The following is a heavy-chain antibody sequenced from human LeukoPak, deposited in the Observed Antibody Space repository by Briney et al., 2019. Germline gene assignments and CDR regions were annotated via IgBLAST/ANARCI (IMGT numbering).Heavy chain of an antibody. CDR3: EKDVGEQWLVMYYFDY. J-gene: IGHJ4*02. CDR2: ISGSGGST. V-gene: IGHV3-23*01. D-gene: IGHD6-19*01. CDR1: GFTFSIYA. Sequence: GGSLRLSCAASGFTFSIYAMSWVRQAPGKGLEWVSAISGSGGSTYYADSVKGRFTISRDNSKNTLYLQMNSLRAEDTAVYYCEKDVGEQWLVMYYFDYWGQGTLVTVSS.